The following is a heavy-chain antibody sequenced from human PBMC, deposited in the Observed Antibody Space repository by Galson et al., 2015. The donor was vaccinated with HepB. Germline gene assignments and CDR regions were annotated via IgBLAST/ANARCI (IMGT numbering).Heavy chain of an antibody. CDR1: GFTFRSHG. Sequence: SLRLSCADYGFTFRSHGMHWVRQAPGKGLEWVAVISYDGSNKYYADSVKGRFTISRDNSKNTLYLQMNSLRAEDTAVYYCAKQGYYGSGSYYARGMDVWGQGTTVTVSS. CDR3: AKQGYYGSGSYYARGMDV. V-gene: IGHV3-30*18. J-gene: IGHJ6*02. D-gene: IGHD3-10*01. CDR2: ISYDGSNK.